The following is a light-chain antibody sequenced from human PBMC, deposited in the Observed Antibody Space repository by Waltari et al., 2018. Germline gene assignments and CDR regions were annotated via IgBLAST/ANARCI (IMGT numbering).Light chain of an antibody. CDR3: ASYTSSKTWV. CDR1: SSDGGGYYY. Sequence: QSALTQPASVSGSPGQSITLPCTGTSSDGGGYYYVSWYQQPPGKAPKLMIFDVTKRPSGVSDRFSGSKSGNTASLTMSGLHTEDEADYYCASYTSSKTWVFGGGTKLTVL. J-gene: IGLJ3*02. V-gene: IGLV2-14*01. CDR2: DVT.